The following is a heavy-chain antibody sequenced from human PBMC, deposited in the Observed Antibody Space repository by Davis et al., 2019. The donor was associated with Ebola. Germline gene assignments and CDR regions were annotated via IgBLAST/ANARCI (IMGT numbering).Heavy chain of an antibody. Sequence: GESLKISCAASRFTFSDYSMNWVRQAPGKGLEWGSYISGGSGAIYYAASVKGRFTIPRDNAKNSLLLQMNSLRDEETAVDYCARGNQWVFDIWGQGKMVTVSS. CDR1: RFTFSDYS. V-gene: IGHV3-48*02. CDR2: ISGGSGAI. J-gene: IGHJ3*02. CDR3: ARGNQWVFDI. D-gene: IGHD1-14*01.